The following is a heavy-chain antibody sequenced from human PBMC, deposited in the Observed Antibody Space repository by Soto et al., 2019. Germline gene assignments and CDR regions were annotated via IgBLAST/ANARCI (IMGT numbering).Heavy chain of an antibody. D-gene: IGHD6-6*01. J-gene: IGHJ4*02. CDR2: INHSGST. CDR1: GVSFSDYY. Sequence: QILLQQWGAGLLKASETLSLTYAVYGVSFSDYYWSWIRQPPGKGLEWIGEINHSGSTNYNPSLKSRVTISVDTSKNQFSLKLSSVTAADTAVYYCARTSRFDYWGQGTLVTVSS. CDR3: ARTSRFDY. V-gene: IGHV4-34*01.